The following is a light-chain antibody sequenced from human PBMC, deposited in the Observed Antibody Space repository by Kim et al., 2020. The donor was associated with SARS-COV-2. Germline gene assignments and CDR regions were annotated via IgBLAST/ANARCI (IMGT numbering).Light chain of an antibody. CDR3: QSSDSRSM. Sequence: AKATTLSCAARRGTFASSFVAPFRQRPGSAPTTPIYDDRGWPSGVPDRFSGSIDSSSNSASLTISGLMTEDEAAYSCQSSDSRSMFGGGTQLTVL. CDR1: RGTFASSF. CDR2: DDR. J-gene: IGLJ3*02. V-gene: IGLV6-57*02.